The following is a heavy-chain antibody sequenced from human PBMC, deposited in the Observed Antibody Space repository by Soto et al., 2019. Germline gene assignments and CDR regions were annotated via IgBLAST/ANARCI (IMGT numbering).Heavy chain of an antibody. CDR2: MNPNSGNT. Sequence: ASVKVSCKASGYTFTSYDINWVRQATGQGLEWMGWMNPNSGNTGYAQKFQGRVTMTRNTSISTAYMELSSLRSEDTAVYYCARGRGDYGYYYYMDVWGKGTTVTVSS. D-gene: IGHD4-17*01. CDR3: ARGRGDYGYYYYMDV. J-gene: IGHJ6*03. CDR1: GYTFTSYD. V-gene: IGHV1-8*01.